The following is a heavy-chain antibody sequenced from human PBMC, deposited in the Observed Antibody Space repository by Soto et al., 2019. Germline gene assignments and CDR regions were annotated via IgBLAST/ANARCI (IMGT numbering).Heavy chain of an antibody. J-gene: IGHJ1*01. CDR1: GFTFSSYS. V-gene: IGHV3-48*01. Sequence: PGGSLRLSCAASGFTFSSYSMNWVRQAPGKGLEWVSYISGSSSTIYYADSVKGRFTISRDNAKNSLYLQMNSLRAEDTAVFYCARDPSLYCSGGSCYPEYFQHWGQGTLVTVSS. D-gene: IGHD2-15*01. CDR3: ARDPSLYCSGGSCYPEYFQH. CDR2: ISGSSSTI.